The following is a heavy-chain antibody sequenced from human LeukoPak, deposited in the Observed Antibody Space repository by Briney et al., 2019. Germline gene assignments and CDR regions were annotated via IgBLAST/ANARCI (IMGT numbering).Heavy chain of an antibody. CDR3: ARDVSAGGTNWFDP. Sequence: ASVKVSCKSSGYTFTGYYIHWVRQPPGQGLEWMGWINPNSGGPNYAQKFQGRVTMTRDTSISTAYMEMSRLRSDDTAVYYCARDVSAGGTNWFDPWGQGTLLTVSS. D-gene: IGHD3-16*01. CDR2: INPNSGGP. J-gene: IGHJ5*02. V-gene: IGHV1-2*02. CDR1: GYTFTGYY.